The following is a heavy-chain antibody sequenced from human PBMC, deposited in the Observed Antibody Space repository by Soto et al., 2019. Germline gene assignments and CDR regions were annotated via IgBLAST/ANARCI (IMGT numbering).Heavy chain of an antibody. CDR2: IYYSGTT. V-gene: IGHV4-31*01. J-gene: IGHJ6*02. Sequence: QVQLQESGPGLVKPSQTLSLTCTVSGGSISSGGYYWNWIRQHPGKGLEWIGYIYYSGTTYYNPSLKSLVTISVDTSKNQFALKLSAVTAADTAVYYCAASCVGGGGFNYSGMDVWGQGTTVTVSS. CDR1: GGSISSGGYY. D-gene: IGHD5-12*01. CDR3: AASCVGGGGFNYSGMDV.